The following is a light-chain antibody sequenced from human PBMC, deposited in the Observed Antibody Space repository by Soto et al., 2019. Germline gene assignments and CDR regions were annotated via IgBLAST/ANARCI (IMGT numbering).Light chain of an antibody. J-gene: IGKJ1*01. CDR1: QSISSY. CDR2: AAS. V-gene: IGKV1-39*01. CDR3: QQSYCTLWT. Sequence: DIQMTQSPSSLSASVGDRVTITCRASQSISSYLNWYQQKPGKAPKLLIYAASSLQSGVPSRFSGSESGTDFTLTISSLQPEDVATYCCQQSYCTLWTFGQGTKVDIK.